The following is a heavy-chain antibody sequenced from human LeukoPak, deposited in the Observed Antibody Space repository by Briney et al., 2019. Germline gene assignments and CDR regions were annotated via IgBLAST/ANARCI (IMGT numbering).Heavy chain of an antibody. V-gene: IGHV3-30*02. CDR1: GFTFSSYG. CDR2: IRYDGSNK. CDR3: AKDYSGWSYYYMDV. J-gene: IGHJ6*03. Sequence: SGGSLRLSCAASGFTFSSYGMHWVRQAPGKGLEWVAFIRYDGSNKYYADSVKGRFTISRDNSKNTLYLQMNSLRAEDTAVYYCAKDYSGWSYYYMDVWGKGTTVTISS. D-gene: IGHD5-12*01.